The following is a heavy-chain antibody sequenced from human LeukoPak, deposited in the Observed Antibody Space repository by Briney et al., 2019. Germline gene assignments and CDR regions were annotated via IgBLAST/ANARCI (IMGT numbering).Heavy chain of an antibody. CDR1: GLTFSSYS. CDR2: ISSSSSYI. Sequence: GGSLRLSCAASGLTFSSYSMNWVRQAPGKGLEWVSSISSSSSYIYYADSVKGRFTISGDNAKNSLYLQMNSLRAEDTAVYYCARSRGYYCSSTSCYKYWGQGTLVTVSS. D-gene: IGHD2-2*02. CDR3: ARSRGYYCSSTSCYKY. J-gene: IGHJ4*02. V-gene: IGHV3-21*01.